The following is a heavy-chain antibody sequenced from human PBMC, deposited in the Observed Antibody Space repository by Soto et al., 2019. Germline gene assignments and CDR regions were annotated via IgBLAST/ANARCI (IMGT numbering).Heavy chain of an antibody. CDR1: GGSVNSGSYY. CDR3: ARVYYGMDV. J-gene: IGHJ6*02. CDR2: IHYSGNT. V-gene: IGHV4-61*01. Sequence: TSETLSLTCTVSGGSVNSGSYYWSWIRQPPGKGLEWIGYIHYSGNTNYNPSLKSRVTISVDTSKNQFSLKLNSVTAADTAVYYCARVYYGMDVWGQGTTVTVSS.